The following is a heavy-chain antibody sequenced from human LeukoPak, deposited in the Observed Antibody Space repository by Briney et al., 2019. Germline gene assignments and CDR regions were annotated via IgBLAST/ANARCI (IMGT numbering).Heavy chain of an antibody. CDR2: IIPIFGTA. J-gene: IGHJ5*02. CDR1: RGTFSSYA. CDR3: ARDAGSSSWYVVFGRVYWFDP. Sequence: SVKVSCKTSRGTFSSYAISWVRQAPGQGLEWMGGIIPIFGTANYAQKFQGRVTITADEFTSTAYMELSSLRSEDTAVYYCARDAGSSSWYVVFGRVYWFDPWGQGTLVTVSS. V-gene: IGHV1-69*13. D-gene: IGHD6-13*01.